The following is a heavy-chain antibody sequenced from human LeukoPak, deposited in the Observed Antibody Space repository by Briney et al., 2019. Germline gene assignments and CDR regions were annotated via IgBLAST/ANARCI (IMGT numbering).Heavy chain of an antibody. J-gene: IGHJ4*02. D-gene: IGHD3-10*01. CDR2: ISSSGSYI. Sequence: PGGSLRLSCAASGFTFSSYSMNWVRQAPGKGLEWVSSISSSGSYIYYAGSVKGRFTISRDNAKNSLYLQMNSLSAEDTAVYYCARVDYGSGFDYWGQGTLVTVSS. CDR3: ARVDYGSGFDY. V-gene: IGHV3-21*01. CDR1: GFTFSSYS.